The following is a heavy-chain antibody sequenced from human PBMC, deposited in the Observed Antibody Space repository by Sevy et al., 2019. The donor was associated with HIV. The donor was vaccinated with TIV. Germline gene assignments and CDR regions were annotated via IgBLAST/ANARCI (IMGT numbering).Heavy chain of an antibody. V-gene: IGHV1-2*02. CDR1: GYSFTGYY. J-gene: IGHJ4*02. D-gene: IGHD2-15*01. CDR3: ARVPVYCRGGNCYPYHFDY. CDR2: INPNNGGT. Sequence: ASVKVSCKASGYSFTGYYIHWVRQAPGQGLEWMGWINPNNGGTNYAQEFQGRVTMTRDTSISTVYMELSRLKSDDTAVYYCARVPVYCRGGNCYPYHFDYWGQGTLVTVSS.